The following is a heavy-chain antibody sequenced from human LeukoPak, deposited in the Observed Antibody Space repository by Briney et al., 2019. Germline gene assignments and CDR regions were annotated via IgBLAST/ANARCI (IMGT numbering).Heavy chain of an antibody. CDR2: ISSSGSSI. J-gene: IGHJ6*02. CDR3: ASERSGGDVYYGMDV. Sequence: GGSLRLSCAASGFTFSSDEMSWVRQAPGKGLEWVSYISSSGSSIYYADSVRGRFTISRDNPKNSLYLQMNSLRAEDTAVYYCASERSGGDVYYGMDVWGQGTTVTVSS. D-gene: IGHD2-21*01. CDR1: GFTFSSDE. V-gene: IGHV3-48*03.